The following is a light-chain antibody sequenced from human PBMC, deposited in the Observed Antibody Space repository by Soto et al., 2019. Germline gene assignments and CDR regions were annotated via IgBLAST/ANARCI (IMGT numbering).Light chain of an antibody. CDR3: PACDSSLSGGV. V-gene: IGLV1-40*01. J-gene: IGLJ3*02. Sequence: QSVLTQPPSVSGAPGQRVTISCTGSSSNIGAGYDVHWYQQLPGTAPKLLIYGNSNRPSGVPDRFSGSKSGPSASLAITGLQAEDEADYYCPACDSSLSGGVFGGGTKVTVL. CDR2: GNS. CDR1: SSNIGAGYD.